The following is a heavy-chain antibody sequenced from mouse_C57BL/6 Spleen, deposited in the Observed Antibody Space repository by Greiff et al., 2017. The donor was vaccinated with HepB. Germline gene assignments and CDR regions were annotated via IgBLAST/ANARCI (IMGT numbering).Heavy chain of an antibody. CDR2: SRNKANDYTT. J-gene: IGHJ2*01. Sequence: EVKLMDSGGGLVQSGRSLRLSCATSGFTFSDFYMEWVRQAPGKGLEWIAASRNKANDYTTEYSASVKGRFIVSRDTSQSILYLQMNALRAEDTAIYYCARDAGYYYGFDYWGQGTTLTVSS. D-gene: IGHD1-1*01. CDR1: GFTFSDFY. V-gene: IGHV7-1*01. CDR3: ARDAGYYYGFDY.